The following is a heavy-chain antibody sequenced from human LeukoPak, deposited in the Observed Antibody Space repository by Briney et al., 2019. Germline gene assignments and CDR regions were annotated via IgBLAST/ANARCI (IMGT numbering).Heavy chain of an antibody. D-gene: IGHD3-22*01. J-gene: IGHJ4*02. Sequence: GASVKVSCKASGYTFTSYDINWVRQATGQGLEWMGWMNPNSGNTGYAQKFQGRVTMTRNTSIGTAYMELSSLRSDDTGVYYCARRMAESYYDSCGYPSLGYWGQGTLVTVSS. CDR1: GYTFTSYD. CDR3: ARRMAESYYDSCGYPSLGY. CDR2: MNPNSGNT. V-gene: IGHV1-8*01.